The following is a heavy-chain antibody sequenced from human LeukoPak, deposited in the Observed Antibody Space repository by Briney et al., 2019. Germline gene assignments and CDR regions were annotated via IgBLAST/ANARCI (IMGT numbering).Heavy chain of an antibody. CDR2: MNPNSGNT. D-gene: IGHD3-3*01. CDR3: ARGEVYYDFWSGYFYYYGMDV. V-gene: IGHV1-8*01. J-gene: IGHJ6*02. CDR1: GYTFTSYD. Sequence: ASVKVSCKASGYTFTSYDINWVRQATGQGLEWMGWMNPNSGNTGYAQKFQGRVTMTRNTSISTAYMGLSSLRSEDTAVYYCARGEVYYDFWSGYFYYYGMDVWGQGTTVTVSS.